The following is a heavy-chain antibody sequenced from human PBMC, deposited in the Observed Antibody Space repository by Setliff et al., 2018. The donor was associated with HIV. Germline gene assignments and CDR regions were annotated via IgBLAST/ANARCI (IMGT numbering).Heavy chain of an antibody. CDR1: RGTFTSYA. D-gene: IGHD2-15*01. CDR3: ATGPPYCSGGSCYSSLHH. CDR2: IIAILGIP. Sequence: SVKVSCKASRGTFTSYAFSWVRQAPGLGLEWMGGIIAILGIPSYAQKFQGRVTITADKSTNTAYMELKSLRSEDTALYYCATGPPYCSGGSCYSSLHHWGQGTLVTVSS. V-gene: IGHV1-69*10. J-gene: IGHJ1*01.